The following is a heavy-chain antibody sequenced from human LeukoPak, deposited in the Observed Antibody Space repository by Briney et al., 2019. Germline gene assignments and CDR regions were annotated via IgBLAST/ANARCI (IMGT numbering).Heavy chain of an antibody. V-gene: IGHV4-34*01. CDR2: INHSGST. D-gene: IGHD2-2*01. CDR3: ARVGCSSTSCYNWFDP. CDR1: GGSFSGYY. J-gene: IGHJ5*02. Sequence: SETLSLTCAVYGGSFSGYYRSWIRQPPGKGLEWIGEINHSGSTNYNPSLKSRVTISVDTSKNQFSLKLSSVTAADTAVYYCARVGCSSTSCYNWFDPWGQGTLVTVSS.